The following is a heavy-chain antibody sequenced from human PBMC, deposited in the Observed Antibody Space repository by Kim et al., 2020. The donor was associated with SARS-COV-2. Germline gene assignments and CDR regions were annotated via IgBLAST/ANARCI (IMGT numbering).Heavy chain of an antibody. D-gene: IGHD3-3*02. J-gene: IGHJ4*02. CDR2: TYYRSKWYH. CDR1: GDSVSSNSAA. CDR3: ARDPILSYYYFDY. Sequence: SQTLSLTCAISGDSVSSNSAARNWIRQSPSRGLEWLGRTYYRSKWYHDYAISVKSRITINPDTSKNQFSLQLNSVTPEDTAVYFCARDPILSYYYFDYWGQGTLVTVSS. V-gene: IGHV6-1*01.